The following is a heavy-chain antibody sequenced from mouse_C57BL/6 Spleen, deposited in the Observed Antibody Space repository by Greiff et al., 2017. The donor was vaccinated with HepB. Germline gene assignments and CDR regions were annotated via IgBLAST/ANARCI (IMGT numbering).Heavy chain of an antibody. CDR1: GFTFSSYA. D-gene: IGHD1-1*01. J-gene: IGHJ1*03. CDR2: ISSGGDYI. CDR3: TRGYGSSPRYFDV. V-gene: IGHV5-9-1*02. Sequence: EVQRVESGEGLVKPGGSLKLSCAASGFTFSSYAMSWVRQTPEKRLEWVAYISSGGDYIYYADTVKGRFTISRDNARNTLYLQMSSLKSEDTAMYYCTRGYGSSPRYFDVWGTGTTVTVSS.